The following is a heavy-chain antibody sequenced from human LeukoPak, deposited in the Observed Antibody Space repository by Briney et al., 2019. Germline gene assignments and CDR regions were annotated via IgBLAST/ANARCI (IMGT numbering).Heavy chain of an antibody. Sequence: GRSLRLSCAASGFTFSSYGMHWVRQAPGKGLEWVAVISYDGSNKYYADSVKGRFTISRDNSKNTLYLQMNSLRAEDTAVYYCARGFLRDGHIYTYSFDYWGQGTLVTVSS. CDR2: ISYDGSNK. CDR3: ARGFLRDGHIYTYSFDY. CDR1: GFTFSSYG. J-gene: IGHJ4*02. V-gene: IGHV3-30*03. D-gene: IGHD3-3*01.